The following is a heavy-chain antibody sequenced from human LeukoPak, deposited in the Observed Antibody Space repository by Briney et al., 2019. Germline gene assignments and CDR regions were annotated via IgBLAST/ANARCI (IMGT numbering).Heavy chain of an antibody. CDR3: ATEYYGSGSYYNGAPSYYYGMDV. CDR1: GYTLTELS. Sequence: ASVKVSCKVSGYTLTELSMNWLRQAPGKGLERMGGFDPEGGETIYAQKFQGRVTMTEDTSTDTAYMKLSSLRSEDTAVYYCATEYYGSGSYYNGAPSYYYGMDVWGQGTTVTVSS. CDR2: FDPEGGET. J-gene: IGHJ6*02. V-gene: IGHV1-24*01. D-gene: IGHD3-10*01.